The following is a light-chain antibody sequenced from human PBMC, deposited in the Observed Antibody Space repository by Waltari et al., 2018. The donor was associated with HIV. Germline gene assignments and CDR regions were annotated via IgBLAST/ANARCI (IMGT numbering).Light chain of an antibody. CDR1: AFGHTY. CDR3: QAWDTNGV. V-gene: IGLV3-1*01. J-gene: IGLJ3*02. CDR2: QDT. Sequence: FELTQPPSVSVSPGQPTSITCSGEAFGHTYVCWYQQKPGQSPVLVIYQDTKRPSGSPERFSGSISGDTATLTISGTQAADEADYYCQAWDTNGVFGGGTKLTVL.